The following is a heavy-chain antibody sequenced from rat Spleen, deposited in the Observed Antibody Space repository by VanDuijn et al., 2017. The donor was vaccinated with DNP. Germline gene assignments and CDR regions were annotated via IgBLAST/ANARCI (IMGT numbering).Heavy chain of an antibody. D-gene: IGHD4-3*01. J-gene: IGHJ2*01. Sequence: EVQLVESGGGLVQPGRSLKLSCAASGFTFSNYDMAWVRQAPTKGREWVPSINPSCGSSYYRASVKGRFTVSRDNAKSTLYLQMDSLRSEDMATYYCIRWNSGHFDYWGQGVMVTVSS. CDR2: INPSCGSS. V-gene: IGHV5-25*01. CDR1: GFTFSNYD. CDR3: IRWNSGHFDY.